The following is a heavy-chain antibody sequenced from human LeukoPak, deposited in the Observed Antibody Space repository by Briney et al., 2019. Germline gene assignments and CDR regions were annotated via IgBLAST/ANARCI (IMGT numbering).Heavy chain of an antibody. Sequence: GASVKVSCKASGYTFTTYYIHWVRQAPGQGLEWMGIINSSGGSTSYAQNFQGRVSMTRDTSTSTVYMELSSLRSDDTAVYYCARGYFYDSSGPLLGYWGQGTLVTVSS. CDR2: INSSGGST. V-gene: IGHV1-46*01. CDR1: GYTFTTYY. D-gene: IGHD3-22*01. CDR3: ARGYFYDSSGPLLGY. J-gene: IGHJ4*02.